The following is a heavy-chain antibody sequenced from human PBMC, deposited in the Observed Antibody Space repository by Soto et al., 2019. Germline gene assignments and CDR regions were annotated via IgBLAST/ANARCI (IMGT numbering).Heavy chain of an antibody. J-gene: IGHJ6*02. CDR2: ISAYNGNT. D-gene: IGHD6-19*01. V-gene: IGHV1-18*01. Sequence: QVQLVQSGAEVKKPGASVKVSCKASGYTFTSYGISWVRQAPGQGLEWMGWISAYNGNTNYAQKLQGRVTMTTDTSTSKAYMELRSLRSDDTAVYYCARGLGGWYYYYYGMDVWGQGTTVTVSS. CDR1: GYTFTSYG. CDR3: ARGLGGWYYYYYGMDV.